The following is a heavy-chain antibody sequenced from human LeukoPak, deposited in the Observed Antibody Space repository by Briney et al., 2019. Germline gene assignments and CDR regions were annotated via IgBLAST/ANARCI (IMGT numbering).Heavy chain of an antibody. V-gene: IGHV3-48*03. Sequence: PGGSLRLSCAASGFTFSSYEMNWVRQAPGKGLEWVSYISSSGSTIYYADSVKGRSTISRDNAKNSLYLQMNSLTAEDTAVYYCARDLPGSNCSGGSCYSHYWGQETLVTVSS. D-gene: IGHD2-15*01. CDR3: ARDLPGSNCSGGSCYSHY. CDR1: GFTFSSYE. J-gene: IGHJ4*02. CDR2: ISSSGSTI.